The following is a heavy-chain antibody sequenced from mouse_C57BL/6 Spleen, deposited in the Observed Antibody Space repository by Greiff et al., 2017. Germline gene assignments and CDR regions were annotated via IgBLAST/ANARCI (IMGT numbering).Heavy chain of an antibody. V-gene: IGHV14-2*01. CDR3: AIYDGYYLFDY. CDR2: IDPEDGDT. Sequence: EVQGVESGAELVKPGASVKLSSTALGFNIKDYYMPWVKQRTEQGLEWFGRIDPEDGDTKYAPKFQGKATITADTSSNTAYLQLSRLTSEDTAVYYCAIYDGYYLFDYGGQGTTLTVSS. CDR1: GFNIKDYY. J-gene: IGHJ2*01. D-gene: IGHD2-3*01.